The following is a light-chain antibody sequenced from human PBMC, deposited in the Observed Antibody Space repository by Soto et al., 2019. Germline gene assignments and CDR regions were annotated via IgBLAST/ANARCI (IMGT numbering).Light chain of an antibody. J-gene: IGKJ2*01. CDR1: QDIDTS. V-gene: IGKV1-9*01. CDR2: SAS. CDR3: QQLNSYPHT. Sequence: DIQLTQDPSFVSASVRARVTMTCRASQDIDTSLAWYQKKPGKAPKLLIYSASTLQSGVPPRFSGSGFGRDFTLTIRSLQPEDLATYFCQQLNSYPHTFGQGTKVDIK.